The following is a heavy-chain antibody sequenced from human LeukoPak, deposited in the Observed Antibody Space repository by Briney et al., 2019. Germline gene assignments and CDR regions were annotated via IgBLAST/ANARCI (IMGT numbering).Heavy chain of an antibody. V-gene: IGHV3-66*02. J-gene: IGHJ4*01. CDR1: GFTVSSNY. CDR3: ASLLGGYSFFY. Sequence: GGSLRLSCAASGFTVSSNYMSWVRQAPGKGLEWVSVIYSGGSTYYADSVKGRFTISRDNSKNTLYLQMNSLRAEDTAVYYCASLLGGYSFFYWGQEPWSPSPQ. CDR2: IYSGGST. D-gene: IGHD3-22*01.